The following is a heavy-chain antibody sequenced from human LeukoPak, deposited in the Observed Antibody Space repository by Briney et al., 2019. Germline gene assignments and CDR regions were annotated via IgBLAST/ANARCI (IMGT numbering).Heavy chain of an antibody. CDR1: GFAFSNYA. CDR3: VRVPVTSGAYYFDS. J-gene: IGHJ4*02. V-gene: IGHV3-64D*06. CDR2: INSNGGST. D-gene: IGHD1-26*01. Sequence: GGSLRLSCSASGFAFSNYATHWVRQAPGKGLEYVAGINSNGGSTFYADSVKGRFTMSGDNSKNTLYLQMSSLRAEDTAVYYCVRVPVTSGAYYFDSWGQGTLVTVSS.